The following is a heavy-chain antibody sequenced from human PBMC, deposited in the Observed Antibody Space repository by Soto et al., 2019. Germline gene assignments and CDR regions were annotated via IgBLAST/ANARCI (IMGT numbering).Heavy chain of an antibody. CDR1: GGSVSSGSYY. CDR3: ASYIVVVPAAISSDWFDP. D-gene: IGHD2-2*02. Sequence: SETLSLTCTVSGGSVSSGSYYWSWIRQPPGKGLEWIGYIYYSGSTNYNPSLKSRVTISVDTSKNQFSLKLSSVTAADTAVYYCASYIVVVPAAISSDWFDPWGQGTLVTVAS. CDR2: IYYSGST. J-gene: IGHJ5*02. V-gene: IGHV4-61*01.